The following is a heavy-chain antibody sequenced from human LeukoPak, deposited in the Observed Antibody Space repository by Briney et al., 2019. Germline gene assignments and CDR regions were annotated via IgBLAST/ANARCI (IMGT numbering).Heavy chain of an antibody. Sequence: GGSLRLSCAGSGFTFRSYWMHWVRQAPGKGLEWVANIKQDGSEKYYVDSLKGRFTISRDNANDSVYLQMISLRAEDTAVYYCARRYFDWFLGAGGSLDIWGQGIMVTVSS. J-gene: IGHJ3*02. V-gene: IGHV3-7*01. CDR2: IKQDGSEK. CDR3: ARRYFDWFLGAGGSLDI. D-gene: IGHD3-9*01. CDR1: GFTFRSYW.